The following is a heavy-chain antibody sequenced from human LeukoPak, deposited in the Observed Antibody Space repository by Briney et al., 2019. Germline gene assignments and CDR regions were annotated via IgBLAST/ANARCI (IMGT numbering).Heavy chain of an antibody. CDR1: TFTFSSYN. Sequence: GGSLRLSCAASTFTFSSYNMNWVRQAPGKGLEWVSSISSSGTYIYYRDSVKGRFTISRDNAKNSLYLQMNSLRAEDTAVYYCARDGSGYCSGGSCYGYYYYYMDVWGKGTTVTVSS. V-gene: IGHV3-21*01. D-gene: IGHD2-15*01. CDR2: ISSSGTYI. J-gene: IGHJ6*03. CDR3: ARDGSGYCSGGSCYGYYYYYMDV.